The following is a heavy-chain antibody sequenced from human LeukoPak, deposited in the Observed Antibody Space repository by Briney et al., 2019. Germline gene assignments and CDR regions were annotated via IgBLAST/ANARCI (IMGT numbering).Heavy chain of an antibody. CDR3: AKVYCSSTSCYPIYYYYYMDV. CDR1: GFTFSRCG. J-gene: IGHJ6*03. CDR2: ISGSSTSI. Sequence: GGSLRLSCAASGFTFSRCGMNWVRQAPGKGLEWVSSISGSSTSIYYADSVKGRFTISRDNAKNSLYLQMNSLRAEDTAVYYCAKVYCSSTSCYPIYYYYYMDVWGKGTTVTVSS. V-gene: IGHV3-21*01. D-gene: IGHD2-2*01.